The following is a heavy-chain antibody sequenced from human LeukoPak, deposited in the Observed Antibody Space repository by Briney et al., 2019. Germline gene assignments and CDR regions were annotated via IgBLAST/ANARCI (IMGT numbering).Heavy chain of an antibody. CDR2: INHNGST. CDR3: AAKLRNYYDSSGYPLPFDY. Sequence: SETLSLTCAVYGGSFSGYYWSWIRQPPGKGLEWIGEINHNGSTNYNPSLKSRVTISVDTSKNQFSLKLSSVTAADTAVYYCAAKLRNYYDSSGYPLPFDYWGQGTLVTVSS. CDR1: GGSFSGYY. D-gene: IGHD3-22*01. V-gene: IGHV4-34*01. J-gene: IGHJ4*02.